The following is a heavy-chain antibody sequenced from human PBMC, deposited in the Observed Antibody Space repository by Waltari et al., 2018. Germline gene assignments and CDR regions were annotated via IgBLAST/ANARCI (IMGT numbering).Heavy chain of an antibody. CDR1: GDSISSYH. J-gene: IGHJ4*02. V-gene: IGHV4-4*07. CDR2: IYTSGNT. Sequence: QVQLQESGPGLVKPSEPLSLTCTVSGDSISSYHWSWIRQPAGKGLEWIGRIYTSGNTHYNPSLKSRVTMSVDMYKNQFSLKWSSVTAADTAVYYCAKDGGWYPDYWGQGTLVTVSS. CDR3: AKDGGWYPDY. D-gene: IGHD6-19*01.